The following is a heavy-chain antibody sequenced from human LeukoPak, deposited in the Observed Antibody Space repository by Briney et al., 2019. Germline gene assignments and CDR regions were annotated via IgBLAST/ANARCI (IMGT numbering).Heavy chain of an antibody. Sequence: GGSLRLSCAVSGFTFSTYSMHWVRQAPGKGLEWVAAISSDGSNKYYADSVKGRITISRDNSTNTLYLQMNSLRAEDTAVYYCARATVRSGYSYGYKGSYYMDVWGKGTTVTVSS. CDR3: ARATVRSGYSYGYKGSYYMDV. J-gene: IGHJ6*03. CDR2: ISSDGSNK. CDR1: GFTFSTYS. V-gene: IGHV3-30*03. D-gene: IGHD5-18*01.